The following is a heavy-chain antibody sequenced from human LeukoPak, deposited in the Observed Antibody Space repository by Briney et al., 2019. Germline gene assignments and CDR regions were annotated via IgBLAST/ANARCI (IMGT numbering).Heavy chain of an antibody. J-gene: IGHJ4*02. V-gene: IGHV3-21*01. Sequence: GGSLRLSCAASGFTFSSYSMNWVRQAPGKGLEWVSSISSSSSYIYYADSVKGRFTISRDNAKNSLYLQMNSLRAEDTAVYYCARALRQWLPNAGLFVFGYWGQGTLVTVSS. D-gene: IGHD6-19*01. CDR1: GFTFSSYS. CDR2: ISSSSSYI. CDR3: ARALRQWLPNAGLFVFGY.